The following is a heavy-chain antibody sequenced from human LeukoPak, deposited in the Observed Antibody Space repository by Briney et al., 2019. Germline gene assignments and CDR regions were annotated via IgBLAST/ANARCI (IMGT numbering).Heavy chain of an antibody. CDR3: AREVAVTGTPSLDN. D-gene: IGHD6-19*01. J-gene: IGHJ4*02. CDR2: ISSSGSTI. CDR1: GFTFSSYE. Sequence: PGGSLRLSCAASGFTFSSYEMNWVRQAPGKGLEWVSYISSSGSTIYYADSVRGRFTLSRDNAKSSLYLQMNSLRVEDTAIYYCAREVAVTGTPSLDNWGQGTLVTVSS. V-gene: IGHV3-48*03.